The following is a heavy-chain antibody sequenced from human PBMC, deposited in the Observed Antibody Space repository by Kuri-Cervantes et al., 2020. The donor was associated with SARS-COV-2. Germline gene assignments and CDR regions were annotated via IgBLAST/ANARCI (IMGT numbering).Heavy chain of an antibody. Sequence: ASVKVSCKASGYTFTGYYMHWVRQAPGQGLEWMGWINPNSGGTNYAQKFQGRVTMTRDTSISTAYMELSRLRSDDTAVYYCARGYCSSTSCYSFHWYYYYMDVWGKGTTVTVSS. CDR2: INPNSGGT. V-gene: IGHV1-2*02. J-gene: IGHJ6*03. CDR3: ARGYCSSTSCYSFHWYYYYMDV. CDR1: GYTFTGYY. D-gene: IGHD2-2*01.